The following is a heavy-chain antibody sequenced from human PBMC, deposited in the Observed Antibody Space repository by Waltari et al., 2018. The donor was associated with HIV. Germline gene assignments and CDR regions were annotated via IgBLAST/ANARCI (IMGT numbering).Heavy chain of an antibody. V-gene: IGHV4-39*02. Sequence: QLQLQESGPGLVKPSETLSLTCTVSGGSVSSSVYYCGWVRQPPGKGLEWIGNMYYSENTYYSPALKSRVTISVDTSKNHFSLRVTSVTAADTAVYYCAGGPGYYFDSWGQGTLVTVSS. CDR2: MYYSENT. CDR1: GGSVSSSVYY. D-gene: IGHD3-10*01. J-gene: IGHJ4*02. CDR3: AGGPGYYFDS.